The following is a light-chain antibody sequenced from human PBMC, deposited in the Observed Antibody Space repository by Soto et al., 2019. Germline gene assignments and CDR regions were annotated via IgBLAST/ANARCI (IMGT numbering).Light chain of an antibody. CDR1: QNINSY. CDR2: AAS. CDR3: QQSYSTPT. Sequence: DMQMTQYPSSLSASVGDRVTITCRASQNINSYLNWYQQKPGKSPKLLIYAASTLQSGVPSWFSGSGSGTDFTLPITSLQPEDFGTYYCQQSYSTPTFGQGTRPAIK. V-gene: IGKV1-39*01. J-gene: IGKJ5*01.